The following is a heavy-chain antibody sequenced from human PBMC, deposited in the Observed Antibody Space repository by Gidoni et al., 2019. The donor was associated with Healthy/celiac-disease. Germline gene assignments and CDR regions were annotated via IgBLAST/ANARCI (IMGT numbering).Heavy chain of an antibody. Sequence: EVQLLESGGGLVQPGGSLRLSCAASGFTFSSYAMSWVRQAPGKGLEWVSAISGSGGSTYYADSVKGRFTISRDNSKNTLYLQMNSLRAEDTAVYYCAKGRYCSSTSCPAGAYYYYMDVWGKGTTVTVSS. CDR3: AKGRYCSSTSCPAGAYYYYMDV. CDR2: ISGSGGST. CDR1: GFTFSSYA. J-gene: IGHJ6*03. V-gene: IGHV3-23*01. D-gene: IGHD2-2*01.